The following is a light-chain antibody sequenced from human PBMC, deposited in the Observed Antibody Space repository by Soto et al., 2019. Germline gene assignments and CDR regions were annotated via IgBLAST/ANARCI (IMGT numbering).Light chain of an antibody. CDR3: SAYTARSTLV. V-gene: IGLV2-14*01. Sequence: QSALTQPASVSGSAGQSITISCSGTMRDVGAYNLVSWYQQHPGTAPKLIIYEVRNRPSGISSRFSGSRSGNTASLTISGLQPEDEGDYDCSAYTARSTLVFGGGTKLTGL. CDR1: MRDVGAYNL. J-gene: IGLJ3*02. CDR2: EVR.